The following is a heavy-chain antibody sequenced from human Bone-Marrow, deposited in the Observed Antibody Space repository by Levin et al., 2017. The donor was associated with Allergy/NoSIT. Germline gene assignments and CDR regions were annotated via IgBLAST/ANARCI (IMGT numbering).Heavy chain of an antibody. Sequence: GESLKISCKASGYTFTGYYMHWVRQAPGQGLEWMGWINPNSGGTNYAQKFQGWVTMTRDTSISTAYMELSRLRSDDTAVYYCARGRSSGWYMGGDWFDPWGQGTLVTVSS. D-gene: IGHD6-19*01. V-gene: IGHV1-2*04. J-gene: IGHJ5*02. CDR1: GYTFTGYY. CDR2: INPNSGGT. CDR3: ARGRSSGWYMGGDWFDP.